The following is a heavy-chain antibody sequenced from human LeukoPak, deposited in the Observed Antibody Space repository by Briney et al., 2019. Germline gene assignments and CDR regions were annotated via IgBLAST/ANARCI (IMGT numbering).Heavy chain of an antibody. D-gene: IGHD3-9*01. Sequence: ASVKVSCKASGYTFTSYGISWVRQAPGQGLELMGWISAFNGNTNYAQKLQGRVTMTTDTSTSTAYMELRSLRSDDTAVYYCARAFYDILTGYYSTFDYWGQGTLVTVSS. CDR3: ARAFYDILTGYYSTFDY. V-gene: IGHV1-18*04. CDR1: GYTFTSYG. CDR2: ISAFNGNT. J-gene: IGHJ4*02.